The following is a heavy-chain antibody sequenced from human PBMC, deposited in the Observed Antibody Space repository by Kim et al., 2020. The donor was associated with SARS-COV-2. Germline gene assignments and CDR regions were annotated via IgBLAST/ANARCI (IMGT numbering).Heavy chain of an antibody. CDR3: SRATVGAYFDY. CDR1: GSSVRSSY. CDR2: IHDAGST. Sequence: GGSLRLSCAVSGSSVRSSYMTWVRQAPGKGLEWVSAIHDAGSTYYADSVKGRFTISRDIPKDTLYLQMNSLRAEDTAVYYCSRATVGAYFDYWGQGSLVT. D-gene: IGHD1-26*01. J-gene: IGHJ4*02. V-gene: IGHV3-53*01.